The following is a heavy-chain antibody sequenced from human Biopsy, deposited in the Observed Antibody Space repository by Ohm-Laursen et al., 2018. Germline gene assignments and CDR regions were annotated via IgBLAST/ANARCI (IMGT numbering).Heavy chain of an antibody. CDR3: ARDRGYYSDRTVPGYFDL. Sequence: TLSLTCTVSGDSISSYYWSWIRQSPGKGLEWIGYVYYTGSTGYNPSLQSRVTISVDTSKNHFSLRLRSVTPADTAIYYCARDRGYYSDRTVPGYFDLWGRGTLVTVPS. D-gene: IGHD3-22*01. V-gene: IGHV4-59*01. CDR1: GDSISSYY. J-gene: IGHJ2*01. CDR2: VYYTGST.